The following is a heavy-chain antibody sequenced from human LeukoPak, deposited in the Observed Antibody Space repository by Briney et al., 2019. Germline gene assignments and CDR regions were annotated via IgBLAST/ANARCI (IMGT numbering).Heavy chain of an antibody. J-gene: IGHJ3*02. CDR3: AKDYLRGSYSGSYLDAFDI. CDR2: ISGSGGST. V-gene: IGHV3-23*01. D-gene: IGHD1-26*01. Sequence: GGSLRLSCAASGFTFSSYGMSWVRQAPGKGLEWVSAISGSGGSTYYADSVKGRFTISRDNSKNTLYLQMNSLRAEDTAVYYCAKDYLRGSYSGSYLDAFDIWGQGTMVTVSS. CDR1: GFTFSSYG.